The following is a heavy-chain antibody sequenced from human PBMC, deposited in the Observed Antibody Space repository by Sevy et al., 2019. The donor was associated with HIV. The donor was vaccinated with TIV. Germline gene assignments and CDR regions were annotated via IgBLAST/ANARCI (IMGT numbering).Heavy chain of an antibody. CDR3: ARVGYCRGGTCFSGFYYAMDV. CDR1: GFTLTNEF. Sequence: GSLRLSCAVSGFTLTNEFFSWVRQAPGKGLEWVAVVYSGGATYYADSVKGRFTISRDKSKSTLYLQMKSLRAEDTAVYYCARVGYCRGGTCFSGFYYAMDVRGQGTTVTVSS. D-gene: IGHD2-15*01. CDR2: VYSGGAT. J-gene: IGHJ6*02. V-gene: IGHV3-53*01.